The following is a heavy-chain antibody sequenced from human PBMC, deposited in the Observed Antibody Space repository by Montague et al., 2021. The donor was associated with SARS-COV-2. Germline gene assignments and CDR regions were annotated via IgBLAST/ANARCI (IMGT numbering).Heavy chain of an antibody. V-gene: IGHV4-39*01. CDR3: ARAQMAVTEYYPDY. CDR2: IYYSGTT. CDR1: GGSISSSSHY. D-gene: IGHD2/OR15-2a*01. Sequence: SETLSLTCSVSGGSISSSSHYWAWIRQPPGRRLEWIGTIYYSGTTLYHPSLKSRITMSVDTSDNQFSLQLNSVSATDTAIYYCARAQMAVTEYYPDYWGQGIRVTVSS. J-gene: IGHJ4*02.